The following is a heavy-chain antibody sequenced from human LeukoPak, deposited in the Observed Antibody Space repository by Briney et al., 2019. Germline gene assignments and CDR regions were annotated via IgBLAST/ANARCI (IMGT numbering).Heavy chain of an antibody. Sequence: ASVKVSCKASGYTFTGYYMHWVRQAPGQGLEWMGWINPNSGGTNYAQKLQGRVTMTRDTSISTAYMELSRLRSDDTAVYYCARDWSYSSGSNDAFDIWGQGTMVTVSS. CDR1: GYTFTGYY. J-gene: IGHJ3*02. CDR3: ARDWSYSSGSNDAFDI. CDR2: INPNSGGT. D-gene: IGHD6-19*01. V-gene: IGHV1-2*02.